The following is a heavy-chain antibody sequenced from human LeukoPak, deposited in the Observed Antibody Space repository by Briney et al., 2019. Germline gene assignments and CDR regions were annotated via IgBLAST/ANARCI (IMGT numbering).Heavy chain of an antibody. CDR1: GYIFTGSY. V-gene: IGHV1-2*06. D-gene: IGHD1-1*01. CDR2: INPSSGGT. J-gene: IGHJ4*02. Sequence: ASVKVSCKASGYIFTGSYIHWVRQAPGQGPEWVGRINPSSGGTSFAQKFQGSVTMTRDTSISAAYLKLSRLRSDDTAVYYCARGLENFDYWGQGTLVTVSS. CDR3: ARGLENFDY.